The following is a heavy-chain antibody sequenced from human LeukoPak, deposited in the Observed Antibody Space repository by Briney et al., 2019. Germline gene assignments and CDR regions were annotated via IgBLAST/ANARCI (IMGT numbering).Heavy chain of an antibody. Sequence: SETLSLTCAVYGGSFSGYYWIWIRQSPGKGLEWIGEINDSGSINYNPSLKSQVTISVDASKNQFSLKLSSVTAADTAVYYCATRGYYYVSDYWGQGTLVTVSS. V-gene: IGHV4-34*01. CDR1: GGSFSGYY. D-gene: IGHD3-22*01. CDR2: INDSGSI. CDR3: ATRGYYYVSDY. J-gene: IGHJ4*02.